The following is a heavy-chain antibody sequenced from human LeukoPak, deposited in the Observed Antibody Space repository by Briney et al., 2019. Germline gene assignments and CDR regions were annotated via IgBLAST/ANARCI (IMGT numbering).Heavy chain of an antibody. CDR1: GFTFSSHG. D-gene: IGHD2-21*02. CDR3: AKDVGMTAIRGFDY. J-gene: IGHJ4*02. V-gene: IGHV3-30*18. CDR2: ISYDGSNK. Sequence: PGGSLRLSCAASGFTFSSHGMHWVRQAPGKGLEWVAIISYDGSNKFYADSVKGRFTISRDNSKNTLYLQMNSLTAEDTAVYYCAKDVGMTAIRGFDYWGQGTLVIVSS.